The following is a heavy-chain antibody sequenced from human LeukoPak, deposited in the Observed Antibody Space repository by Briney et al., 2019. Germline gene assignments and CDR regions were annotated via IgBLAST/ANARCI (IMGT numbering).Heavy chain of an antibody. J-gene: IGHJ5*02. CDR1: GDSVSSNSAA. V-gene: IGHV6-1*01. CDR2: TYYRSKWYD. CDR3: ARVDQWPPSGWFDP. D-gene: IGHD6-19*01. Sequence: SQTLSLTCVISGDSVSSNSAAWNWIRQSPSRGLEWLGRTYYRSKWYDDYAVSVRSRITISPDTSKNQFSLQLSSVTPEDTAVYYCARVDQWPPSGWFDPWGQGIQVTVSS.